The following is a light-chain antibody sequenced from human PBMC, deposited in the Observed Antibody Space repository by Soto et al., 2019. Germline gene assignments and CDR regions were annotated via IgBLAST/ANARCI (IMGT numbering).Light chain of an antibody. V-gene: IGKV1-5*01. Sequence: DIQMTQPPPTLSASVGDRITITCRARQGISTSLAWYQQKPEKAPKLLIYGAYSVESGVPWRFSGTGAGTEFTLTIGSLQPDDFAPYYCQQYQTYSTFGQGTQVDI. J-gene: IGKJ1*01. CDR3: QQYQTYST. CDR1: QGISTS. CDR2: GAY.